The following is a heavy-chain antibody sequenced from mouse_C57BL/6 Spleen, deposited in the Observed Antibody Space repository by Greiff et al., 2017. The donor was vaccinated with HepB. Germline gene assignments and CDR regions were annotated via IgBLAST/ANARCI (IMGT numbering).Heavy chain of an antibody. D-gene: IGHD2-1*01. J-gene: IGHJ4*01. V-gene: IGHV1-69*01. CDR3: ARKKNYGNFWAMDY. CDR1: GYTFTSYW. CDR2: IDPSDSYT. Sequence: QVHVKQPGAELVMPGASVKMSCKASGYTFTSYWMHWVKQRPGQGLEWIGEIDPSDSYTNYNQKFKGKTTLTVDKSSSTAYMQLSSLTSEDSAVYYCARKKNYGNFWAMDYWGQGTSVTVSS.